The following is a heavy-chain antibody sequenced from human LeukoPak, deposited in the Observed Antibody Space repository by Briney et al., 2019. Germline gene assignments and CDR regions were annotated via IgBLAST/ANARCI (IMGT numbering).Heavy chain of an antibody. CDR1: GYTFTSYG. D-gene: IGHD6-13*01. V-gene: IGHV1-18*01. Sequence: ASVKVSCKASGYTFTSYGISWVRQAPGQGLEWMGWISAYNGNTNYAQKLQGRVTMTTDTYTSTAYMELRSLRSDDTAMYYCARDHSSWYCDYWGQGTLVTVSS. CDR3: ARDHSSWYCDY. J-gene: IGHJ4*02. CDR2: ISAYNGNT.